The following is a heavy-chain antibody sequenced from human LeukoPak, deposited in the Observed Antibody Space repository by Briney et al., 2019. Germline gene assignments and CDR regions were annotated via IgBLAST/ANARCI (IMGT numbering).Heavy chain of an antibody. Sequence: GGSLRLSCAASGFTFSSYSMNWVRQAPGKGLEGVSSISSSSSYIYYADSVKGRFTISRDNAKNSLYLQMNSLRAEDTAVYYCARDLSPARPFDYWGQGTLVTVSS. CDR3: ARDLSPARPFDY. J-gene: IGHJ4*02. CDR2: ISSSSSYI. V-gene: IGHV3-21*01. CDR1: GFTFSSYS. D-gene: IGHD6-6*01.